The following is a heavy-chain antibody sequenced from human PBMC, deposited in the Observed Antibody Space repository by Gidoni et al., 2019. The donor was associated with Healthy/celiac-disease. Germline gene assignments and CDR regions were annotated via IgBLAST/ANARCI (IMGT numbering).Heavy chain of an antibody. J-gene: IGHJ6*02. D-gene: IGHD6-13*01. CDR3: ARGGGIAAAGSGGVRVYYYYGMDV. CDR2: IIPIFGTA. Sequence: VKKPGSSVKVSCQASGGTFSSYAISWVRQAPGQGLEWMGGIIPIFGTANYAQKFQGRVTIPADESTSTAYMERSSLRSEDTAGYYCARGGGIAAAGSGGVRVYYYYGMDVWGQGTTVTVSS. CDR1: GGTFSSYA. V-gene: IGHV1-69*01.